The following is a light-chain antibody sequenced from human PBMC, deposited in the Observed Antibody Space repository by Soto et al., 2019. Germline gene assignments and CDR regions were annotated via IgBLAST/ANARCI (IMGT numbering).Light chain of an antibody. CDR2: GAS. J-gene: IGKJ3*01. CDR3: QQYGSSPPFT. Sequence: EIVLTQSPGTLSLSPGERATLSCRASHSVSSSYLGWYQQKPGQAPRLLIYGASGRATGIPDRFSGSGSGTDFTLTISRLEAEDFAVYYCQQYGSSPPFTFGPGTKVDIK. V-gene: IGKV3-20*01. CDR1: HSVSSSY.